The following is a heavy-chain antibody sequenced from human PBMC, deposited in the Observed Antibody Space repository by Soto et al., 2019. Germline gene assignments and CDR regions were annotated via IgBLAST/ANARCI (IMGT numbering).Heavy chain of an antibody. J-gene: IGHJ6*03. CDR3: ARGDIVVVPAARYYSYYMDV. CDR1: GGSFSGYY. D-gene: IGHD2-2*01. Sequence: QVQLQQWGAGLLKPSETLSLTCAVYGGSFSGYYWSWIRQPPGKGLEWIGEINHSGSTNYNPSLKSRVTTSVDTSKNQFSLKLSSVTAADTAVYYCARGDIVVVPAARYYSYYMDVWGKGTTVTVSS. CDR2: INHSGST. V-gene: IGHV4-34*01.